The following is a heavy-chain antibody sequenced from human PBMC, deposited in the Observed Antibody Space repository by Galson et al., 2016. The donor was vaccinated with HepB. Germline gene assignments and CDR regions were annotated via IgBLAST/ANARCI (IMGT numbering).Heavy chain of an antibody. V-gene: IGHV4-39*01. J-gene: IGHJ4*02. CDR1: GGSINSSNFY. Sequence: SETLSLTCTVSGGSINSSNFYWGWIRQPPGKGLEWIGTIYYSGSTYYNPSLKSRSTISVDTSKNQFSLKLNSVSAADTAVYYCARLAAAGLNFWGQGTLVTVSS. D-gene: IGHD6-13*01. CDR2: IYYSGST. CDR3: ARLAAAGLNF.